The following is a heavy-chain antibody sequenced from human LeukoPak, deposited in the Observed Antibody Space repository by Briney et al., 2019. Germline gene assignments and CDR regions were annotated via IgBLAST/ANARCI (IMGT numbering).Heavy chain of an antibody. CDR2: INYSGST. Sequence: KPSETLSLTCTVSGGSISSYYWSWIRQPPGKGLERIGYINYSGSTNYNPSLKSRVTISVDTSKNQFSLKLTSATSADTAVYYCATQKWQRPAAFDVWGQGTRVAVSS. V-gene: IGHV4-59*08. D-gene: IGHD5-24*01. J-gene: IGHJ3*01. CDR3: ATQKWQRPAAFDV. CDR1: GGSISSYY.